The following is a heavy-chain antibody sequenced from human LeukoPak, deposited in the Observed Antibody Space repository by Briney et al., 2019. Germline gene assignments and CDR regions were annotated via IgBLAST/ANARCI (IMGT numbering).Heavy chain of an antibody. Sequence: GGSLRLSCAASGFTFSRHWMHWVRQAPGKGLVWVSRMNTDGSRIDYADSVKGRFTISRDNAKNTLYLQMNSLGAEDTAVYSCASDFTGRDDYWGQGTLVTVSS. CDR3: ASDFTGRDDY. V-gene: IGHV3-74*01. CDR1: GFTFSRHW. J-gene: IGHJ4*02. CDR2: MNTDGSRI. D-gene: IGHD2-8*02.